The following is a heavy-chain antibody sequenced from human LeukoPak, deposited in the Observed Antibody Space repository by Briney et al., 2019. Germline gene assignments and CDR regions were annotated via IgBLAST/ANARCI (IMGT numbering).Heavy chain of an antibody. Sequence: GGSLRLSCAASGFTFSSYGMHWVRQAPGKGLEWVAFIRYDGSNKYYADSVKGRFTISRDDSKNTLYLQMSSLRPEDTAVYYCARTTEGYCRGRSCYSYYYYMDVWGKGTTVTVSS. CDR1: GFTFSSYG. CDR2: IRYDGSNK. V-gene: IGHV3-30*02. J-gene: IGHJ6*03. CDR3: ARTTEGYCRGRSCYSYYYYMDV. D-gene: IGHD2-15*01.